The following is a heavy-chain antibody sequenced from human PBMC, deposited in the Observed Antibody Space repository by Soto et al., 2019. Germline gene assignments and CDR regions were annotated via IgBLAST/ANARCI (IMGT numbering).Heavy chain of an antibody. CDR3: ANAAAGSSGFKFDP. D-gene: IGHD6-19*01. CDR2: ISVSGGTP. Sequence: GGSVRLSFAASGLTFSTYGMSWVRQAPGKGLEWVASISVSGGTPYYADSVKGRFTISRDNSKNTLYLQMNSLRAEDTALYYGANAAAGSSGFKFDPWGQGALVTVSS. CDR1: GLTFSTYG. V-gene: IGHV3-23*01. J-gene: IGHJ5*02.